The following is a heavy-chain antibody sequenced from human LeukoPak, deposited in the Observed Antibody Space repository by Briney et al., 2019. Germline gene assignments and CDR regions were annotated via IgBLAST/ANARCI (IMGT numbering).Heavy chain of an antibody. V-gene: IGHV3-30*04. CDR1: GFTFSSYA. CDR3: ARQKYLRGPDVEYFDY. J-gene: IGHJ4*02. D-gene: IGHD5/OR15-5a*01. Sequence: PGGSLRLSCAASGFTFSSYAMHWVRQAPGKGLEWVAVISYDGSNKYYADSVRGRFTISRDNSKNSLYLQMNSLSAEDTAVYYCARQKYLRGPDVEYFDYWGQGTLVTVSS. CDR2: ISYDGSNK.